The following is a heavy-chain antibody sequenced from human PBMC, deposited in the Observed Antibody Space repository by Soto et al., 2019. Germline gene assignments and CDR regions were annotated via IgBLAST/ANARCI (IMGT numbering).Heavy chain of an antibody. CDR3: AHRRGDFWSGYKDFDY. CDR2: IYWNDDK. Sequence: QITLKESGPTLVKPTQTLTLTCTFSGFSLSTSGVGVGWIRQPPGKALEWLALIYWNDDKRYSPSLKSRLTITKDTSKIQVVLTMTNMDPVDTATYYCAHRRGDFWSGYKDFDYWGQGTLVTVSS. V-gene: IGHV2-5*01. CDR1: GFSLSTSGVG. J-gene: IGHJ4*02. D-gene: IGHD3-3*01.